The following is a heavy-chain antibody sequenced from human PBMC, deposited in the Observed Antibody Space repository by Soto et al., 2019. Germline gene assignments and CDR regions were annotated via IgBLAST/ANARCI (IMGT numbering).Heavy chain of an antibody. CDR1: GYSISTNYY. D-gene: IGHD2-2*01. J-gene: IGHJ3*02. Sequence: PSETLSLTCAVSGYSISTNYYWGWLRQPPGKGLEWIGSIYHSGTTYYNPSLKSRVTISVDPSKNPFSLRLTSVTAADTAVPYCARDLYAAIYDAFNIWGQGTMVTVSS. V-gene: IGHV4-38-2*02. CDR3: ARDLYAAIYDAFNI. CDR2: IYHSGTT.